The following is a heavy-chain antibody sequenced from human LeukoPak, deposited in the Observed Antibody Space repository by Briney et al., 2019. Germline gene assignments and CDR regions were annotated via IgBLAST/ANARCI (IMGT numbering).Heavy chain of an antibody. J-gene: IGHJ6*03. V-gene: IGHV4-39*07. CDR3: ARSGNYYYYYMDV. Sequence: SETLSLTCTVSGDSISSSSSYWGWLRQPPGEGLEWIGSIYYSGSTYYNPSLKSRVTISVDTSKDQFSLKLSSVTAADTAVYYCARSGNYYYYYMDVWGKGTTVTVSS. CDR1: GDSISSSSSY. CDR2: IYYSGST.